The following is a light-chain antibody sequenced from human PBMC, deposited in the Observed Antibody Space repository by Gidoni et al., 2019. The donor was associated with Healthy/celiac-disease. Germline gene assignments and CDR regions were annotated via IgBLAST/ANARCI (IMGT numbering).Light chain of an antibody. CDR1: QGISSY. CDR2: AAS. V-gene: IGKV1-9*01. Sequence: QLTQSPSFLSASVGDRVTITCRASQGISSYLAWYQQKPGKAPKLLIYAASTLQSGVPSRFSGSGSGTEFTLTISSLQPEDFATYYCQQLNSYSYTFGQGTKLEIK. J-gene: IGKJ2*01. CDR3: QQLNSYSYT.